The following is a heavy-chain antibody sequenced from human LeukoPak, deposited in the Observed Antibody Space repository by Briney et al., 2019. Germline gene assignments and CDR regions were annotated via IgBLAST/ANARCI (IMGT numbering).Heavy chain of an antibody. D-gene: IGHD5-18*01. CDR3: ARALSYSYGSMDF. J-gene: IGHJ4*02. CDR2: IKQDGSEK. V-gene: IGHV3-7*01. Sequence: AGGSLRLSCAASGFTFSSYWMSWVRQAPGKGLEWVANIKQDGSEKYYVDSVKGRFTISRDNAKNSLYLQMNSLRAEDTAVYYCARALSYSYGSMDFWGQGTLVIVSS. CDR1: GFTFSSYW.